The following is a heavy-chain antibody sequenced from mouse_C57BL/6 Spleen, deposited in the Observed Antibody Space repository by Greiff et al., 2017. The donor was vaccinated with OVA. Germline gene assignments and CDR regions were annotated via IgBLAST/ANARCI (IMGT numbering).Heavy chain of an antibody. J-gene: IGHJ3*01. CDR2: IDPSDSYT. CDR1: GYTFTSYW. D-gene: IGHD3-2*02. Sequence: QVQLKQPGAELVKPGASVKLSCKASGYTFTSYWMQWVKQRPGQGLEWIGEIDPSDSYTNYNQKFKGKATLTVDTSSSTAYMQLSSLTSEDSAVYYCARGRDSSGSWFAYWGQGTLVTVSA. V-gene: IGHV1-50*01. CDR3: ARGRDSSGSWFAY.